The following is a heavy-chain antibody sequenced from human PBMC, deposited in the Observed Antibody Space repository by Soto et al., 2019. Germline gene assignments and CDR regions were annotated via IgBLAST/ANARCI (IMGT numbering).Heavy chain of an antibody. V-gene: IGHV3-11*01. Sequence: GGSLRLSCVASGFTFSDHYMTWIRQAPGKGLEWVSYISGSGTTIYYTDSVKGRFTVSRDNAKNSVYLQMNSLRAEDTAVYYCASDVHYYASDYWGQGTLVTVSS. CDR2: ISGSGTTI. D-gene: IGHD3-10*01. J-gene: IGHJ4*02. CDR1: GFTFSDHY. CDR3: ASDVHYYASDY.